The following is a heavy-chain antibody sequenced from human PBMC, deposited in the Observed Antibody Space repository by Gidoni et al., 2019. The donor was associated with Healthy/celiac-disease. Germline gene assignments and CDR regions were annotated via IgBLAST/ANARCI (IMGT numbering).Heavy chain of an antibody. CDR1: GFTFSSYS. Sequence: EVQLVESGGGLVKPGGSLRLSCAASGFTFSSYSMHWVRQAPGKGLEWVSSISSSSSYIYYADSVKGRFTISRDNAKNSLYLQMNSLRAEDTAVYYCAREYPQGIFGVVITRQHGMDVWGQGTTVTVSS. J-gene: IGHJ6*02. V-gene: IGHV3-21*01. CDR2: ISSSSSYI. D-gene: IGHD3-3*01. CDR3: AREYPQGIFGVVITRQHGMDV.